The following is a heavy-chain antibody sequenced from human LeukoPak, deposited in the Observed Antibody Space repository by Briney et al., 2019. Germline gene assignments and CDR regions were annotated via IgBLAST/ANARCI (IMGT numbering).Heavy chain of an antibody. V-gene: IGHV4-4*07. D-gene: IGHD2-15*01. J-gene: IGHJ3*01. CDR1: GDSISSYF. CDR2: VYSSGTT. CDR3: ARETLVATAFDV. Sequence: SETLPLTCSVSGDSISSYFWSWIRQSPGKGLEWPGRVYSSGTTKYNPSLKGRATMSLATSKKEFSLKLTSVTATDTAVYFCARETLVATAFDVWGQGTVVTVSS.